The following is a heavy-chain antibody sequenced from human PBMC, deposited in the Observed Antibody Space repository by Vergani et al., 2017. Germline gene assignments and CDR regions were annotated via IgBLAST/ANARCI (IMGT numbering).Heavy chain of an antibody. V-gene: IGHV4-59*01. D-gene: IGHD3-22*01. CDR2: IYYSGST. Sequence: QVQLQESGPGLVKPSQTLSLTCTVSGGSISSYYWSWIRQPPGKGLEWIGYIYYSGSTNYNPSLKSRVTISVDTSKNQFSLKLSSVTAADTAVYYCARHGYDSRGTGWYFDLWGRGTLVTVSS. CDR1: GGSISSYY. J-gene: IGHJ2*01. CDR3: ARHGYDSRGTGWYFDL.